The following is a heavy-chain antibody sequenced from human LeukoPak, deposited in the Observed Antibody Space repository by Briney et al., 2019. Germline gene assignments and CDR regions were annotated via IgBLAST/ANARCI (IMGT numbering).Heavy chain of an antibody. Sequence: SVKVSCKASGGTFSSYAISWVRQAPGQGLEWMGGIIPIFGTANYAQKFQGRVTMTRNTSISTAYMELSSLRSEDTAVYYCASPGGFTMVRGAISDAFDIWGQGTMVTVSS. CDR2: IIPIFGTA. J-gene: IGHJ3*02. CDR1: GGTFSSYA. V-gene: IGHV1-69*05. D-gene: IGHD3-10*01. CDR3: ASPGGFTMVRGAISDAFDI.